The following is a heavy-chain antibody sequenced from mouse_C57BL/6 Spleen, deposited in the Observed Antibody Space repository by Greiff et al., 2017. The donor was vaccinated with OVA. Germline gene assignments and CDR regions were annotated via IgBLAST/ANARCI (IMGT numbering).Heavy chain of an antibody. Sequence: EVKLVESEGGLVQPGSSMKLSCTASGFTFSDYYMAWVRQVPEKGLEWVANINYDGSSTYYLDSLKSRFIISRDNAKNILYLQMSSLKSEDTATYYCARVYSKNAMDYWGQGTSVTVSS. D-gene: IGHD2-5*01. J-gene: IGHJ4*01. CDR3: ARVYSKNAMDY. CDR2: INYDGSST. V-gene: IGHV5-16*01. CDR1: GFTFSDYY.